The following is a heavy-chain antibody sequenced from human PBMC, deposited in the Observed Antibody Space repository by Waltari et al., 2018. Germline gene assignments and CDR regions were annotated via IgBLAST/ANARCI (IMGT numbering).Heavy chain of an antibody. CDR2: ASYSGST. J-gene: IGHJ3*01. V-gene: IGHV4-59*08. Sequence: QVQLQESGPGLVKPSETLSLNCTLSGSFYYLSWIRQPPGKGLECLGYASYSGSTYYNPSLQSRVTILVGSSRNQFSLQLSSVTAADTAVYYCATLGARYSNAFDVWGQGTMVTVSS. D-gene: IGHD2-15*01. CDR3: ATLGARYSNAFDV. CDR1: GSFYY.